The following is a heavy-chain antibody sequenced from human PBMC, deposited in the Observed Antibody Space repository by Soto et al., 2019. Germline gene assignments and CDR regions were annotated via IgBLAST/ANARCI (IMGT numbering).Heavy chain of an antibody. D-gene: IGHD6-13*01. CDR1: GFIFSDYA. V-gene: IGHV3-30*09. CDR3: AKARHSTSWYGIEADF. CDR2: ISYGGDNK. J-gene: IGHJ4*02. Sequence: QVQLVESGGGVVQPGRSLRLSCAASGFIFSDYAMHWVRQAPGKGLVWVAVISYGGDNKYYADSVRGRFAISRDNLKNTLDLQMNSLNPEDTAVYHCAKARHSTSWYGIEADFWGQGTLVTVSS.